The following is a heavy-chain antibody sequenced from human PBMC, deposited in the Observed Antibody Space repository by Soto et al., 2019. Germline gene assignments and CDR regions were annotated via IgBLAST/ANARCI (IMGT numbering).Heavy chain of an antibody. J-gene: IGHJ4*02. CDR2: ISYDGSNK. V-gene: IGHV3-30*03. CDR3: AVVPAEIVVVTAHSHY. Sequence: QVQLVESGGGVVQPGRSLRLSCAASGFTFSSYGMHWVRQAPGKGLEWVAVISYDGSNKYYADSVKGRFTISRDNSKNTLYLQMNSLRAEDTAVYYCAVVPAEIVVVTAHSHYWGQGTLVTVSS. CDR1: GFTFSSYG. D-gene: IGHD2-21*02.